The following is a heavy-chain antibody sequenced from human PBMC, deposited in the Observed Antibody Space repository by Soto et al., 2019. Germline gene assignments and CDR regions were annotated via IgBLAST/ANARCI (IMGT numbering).Heavy chain of an antibody. Sequence: EVQLVESGGGVVRPGGSLRLACAASGFSLDEYGMSWVRQAPGKGLEWVSGMHRNGGVTGYGDSVKGRFTMTRDDAKNSLYLQMNRLRAEDTAFYYCARDHRWGYEYGDYGDSWGHGTLVTVSS. V-gene: IGHV3-20*04. CDR2: MHRNGGVT. CDR1: GFSLDEYG. CDR3: ARDHRWGYEYGDYGDS. D-gene: IGHD4-17*01. J-gene: IGHJ5*01.